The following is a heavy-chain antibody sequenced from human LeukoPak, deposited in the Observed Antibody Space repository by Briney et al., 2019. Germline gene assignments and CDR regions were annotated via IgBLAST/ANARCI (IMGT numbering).Heavy chain of an antibody. CDR3: ARRRAAAIYFDY. V-gene: IGHV1-2*02. CDR2: INPNSGGT. D-gene: IGHD2-2*01. CDR1: GYIFTGYY. J-gene: IGHJ4*02. Sequence: GASVKVSCKASGYIFTGYYMHWVRQAPGQGLEWMGWINPNSGGTNYAQKFQGRVTMTRDTSISTAYMELSRLRSDDTAVYYCARRRAAAIYFDYWGQGTLVTVSS.